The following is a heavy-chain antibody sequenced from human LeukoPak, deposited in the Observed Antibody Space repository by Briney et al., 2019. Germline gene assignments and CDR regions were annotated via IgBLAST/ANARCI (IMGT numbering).Heavy chain of an antibody. D-gene: IGHD3-16*01. CDR3: ARLPGLGTIGDYYYYGMDV. V-gene: IGHV1-2*02. CDR1: GYTFTGYY. Sequence: ASVKVSCKASGYTFTGYYMHWVRQAPGQGLEWMGWINPNSGGTNYAQKFQGRVTMTRDTSISTAYMELSRLRSDDTAVYYCARLPGLGTIGDYYYYGMDVWGQGTTVTVSS. J-gene: IGHJ6*02. CDR2: INPNSGGT.